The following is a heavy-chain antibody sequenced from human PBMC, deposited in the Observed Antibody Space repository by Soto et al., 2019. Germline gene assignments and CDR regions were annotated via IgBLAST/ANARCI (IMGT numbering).Heavy chain of an antibody. CDR3: AREKGNFHDSSGPFDY. V-gene: IGHV3-30-3*01. CDR2: ISYHGSNK. D-gene: IGHD3-22*01. CDR1: GFTFSYYA. J-gene: IGHJ4*02. Sequence: QVQLVESGGGVVQPGRSLRLSCAASGFTFSYYAMHWVRQAPGKGLEWVALISYHGSNKYYADSVKGRFTISRDNSKNTLYLQMNSLRAEDTAVYYCAREKGNFHDSSGPFDYWGQGTLVTVSS.